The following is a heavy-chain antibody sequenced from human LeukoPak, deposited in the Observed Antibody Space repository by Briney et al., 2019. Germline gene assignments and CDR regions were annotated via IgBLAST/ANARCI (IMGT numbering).Heavy chain of an antibody. CDR2: IYTSGST. J-gene: IGHJ5*02. Sequence: SETLSLTCTVSGGSISSGSYYWSWIRQPAGKGLEWIGRIYTSGSTNYNPSLKSRVTISADTSKNQFSLKLSSVTAADTAVYYCARDYCSSTSCYSLGWFDPWGQGTLVTVSS. CDR1: GGSISSGSYY. V-gene: IGHV4-61*02. CDR3: ARDYCSSTSCYSLGWFDP. D-gene: IGHD2-2*02.